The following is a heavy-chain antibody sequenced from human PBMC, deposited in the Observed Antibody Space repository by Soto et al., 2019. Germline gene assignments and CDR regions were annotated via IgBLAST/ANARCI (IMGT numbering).Heavy chain of an antibody. CDR1: GFTFSSYW. Sequence: PGGSLRLSCAASGFTFSSYWMHWVRQAPGKGLVWVSRINSDGGSTSYADSVKGRFTISRDNAKNTLYLQMNSLRADDTAVYYCARDPEDYYDSSGYSPGYWGQGTLVTVSS. V-gene: IGHV3-74*01. D-gene: IGHD3-22*01. CDR2: INSDGGST. J-gene: IGHJ4*02. CDR3: ARDPEDYYDSSGYSPGY.